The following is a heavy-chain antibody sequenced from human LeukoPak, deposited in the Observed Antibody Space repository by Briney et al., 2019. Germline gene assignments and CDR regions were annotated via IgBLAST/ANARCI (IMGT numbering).Heavy chain of an antibody. CDR2: INPSGGST. D-gene: IGHD3-3*01. CDR1: GYTFTSYY. CDR3: ARVQHDYDLDYYYYGMDV. J-gene: IGHJ6*02. V-gene: IGHV1-46*01. Sequence: ASVKVSCKASGYTFTSYYMHWVRQAPGQGLEWMGIINPSGGSTSYAQKFQGRVTMTRDTSTSTVYMELSSLRSEDTAVYYCARVQHDYDLDYYYYGMDVWGQGTTVTVSS.